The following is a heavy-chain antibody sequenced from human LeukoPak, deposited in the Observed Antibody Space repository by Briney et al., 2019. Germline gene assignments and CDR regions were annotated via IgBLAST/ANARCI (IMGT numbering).Heavy chain of an antibody. V-gene: IGHV4-31*03. CDR2: IYYSGST. J-gene: IGHJ5*02. CDR3: ARDGSGSYYKWRDNWFDP. D-gene: IGHD3-10*01. Sequence: SQTLSHTCTVSGGSISSGGYYWSWIRQHPGKGLEWIGYIYYSGSTYYNPSLKSRVTISVDTSKNQFSLKLSSVTAADTAVYYCARDGSGSYYKWRDNWFDPWGQGTLVTVSS. CDR1: GGSISSGGYY.